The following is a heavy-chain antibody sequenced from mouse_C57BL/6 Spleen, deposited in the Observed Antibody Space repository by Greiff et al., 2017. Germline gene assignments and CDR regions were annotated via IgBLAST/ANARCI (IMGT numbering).Heavy chain of an antibody. J-gene: IGHJ1*03. CDR2: IYPGSGNT. CDR1: GYTFTDYY. D-gene: IGHD1-1*01. CDR3: ARWGVGWYFDV. V-gene: IGHV1-84*01. Sequence: QVQLQQSGPELVKPGASVKISCKASGYTFTDYYINWVKQRPGQGLEWIGCIYPGSGNTKYNEKFKGKATLTVDTSSSTAYMQLSSLTSEDSAVYFCARWGVGWYFDVWGTGTTLTVSS.